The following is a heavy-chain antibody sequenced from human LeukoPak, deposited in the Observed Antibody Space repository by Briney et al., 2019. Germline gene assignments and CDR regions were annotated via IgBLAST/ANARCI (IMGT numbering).Heavy chain of an antibody. V-gene: IGHV4-39*07. Sequence: SETLSLTCTVSGGSISSSSYFWGWTRQPPGKGLEWIGNIHYSGSTYYNPSLKSRVTISVDTSENQFSLSLSSVTAADTAVYYCARMFNYYDTSGPIFDYWGQGILVTVSS. CDR1: GGSISSSSYF. J-gene: IGHJ4*02. CDR3: ARMFNYYDTSGPIFDY. D-gene: IGHD3-22*01. CDR2: IHYSGST.